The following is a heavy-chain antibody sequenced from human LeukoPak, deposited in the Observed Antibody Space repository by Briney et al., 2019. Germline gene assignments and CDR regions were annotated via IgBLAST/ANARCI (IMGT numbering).Heavy chain of an antibody. D-gene: IGHD3-10*01. J-gene: IGHJ4*02. CDR3: AKNRRAPMATYYFDY. CDR2: ISGSGGST. CDR1: GFTFSSYA. V-gene: IGHV3-23*01. Sequence: GGSLRLSCAASGFTFSSYAMSWVRQAPGKGLEWVSAISGSGGSTYYADSVKGRFTISRDNSKNTLYLQMNSLRAEDTAVYYCAKNRRAPMATYYFDYWGQGPWSPSP.